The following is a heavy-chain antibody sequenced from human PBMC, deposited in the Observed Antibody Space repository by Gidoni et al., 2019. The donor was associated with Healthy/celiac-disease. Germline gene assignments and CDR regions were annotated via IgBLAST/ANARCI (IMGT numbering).Heavy chain of an antibody. CDR3: ARVGAGYCSSTSCSAGY. Sequence: QVQLVESGGGVVQPGRSLRLSCAASGFTFSSYAMHWVRQAPGKGLEWVAVISYDGSNKYYADSVKGRFTISRDNSKNTLYLQMNSLRAEDTAVYYCARVGAGYCSSTSCSAGYWGQGTLVTVSS. D-gene: IGHD2-2*01. CDR1: GFTFSSYA. V-gene: IGHV3-30-3*01. CDR2: ISYDGSNK. J-gene: IGHJ4*02.